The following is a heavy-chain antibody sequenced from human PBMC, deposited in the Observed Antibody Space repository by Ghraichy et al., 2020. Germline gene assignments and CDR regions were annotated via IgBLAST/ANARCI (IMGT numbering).Heavy chain of an antibody. J-gene: IGHJ4*02. V-gene: IGHV1-69*13. CDR3: ARAALEGVDYYGSGSYYNAFDY. Sequence: SVKVSCKASGGTFSSYAISWVRQAPGQGLEWMGGIIPIFGTANYAQKFQGRVTITADESTSTAYMELSSLRSEDTAVYYCARAALEGVDYYGSGSYYNAFDYWGQGTLVTVSS. D-gene: IGHD3-10*01. CDR2: IIPIFGTA. CDR1: GGTFSSYA.